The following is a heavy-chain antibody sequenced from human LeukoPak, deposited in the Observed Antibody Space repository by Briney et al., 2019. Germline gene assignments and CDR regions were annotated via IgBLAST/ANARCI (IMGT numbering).Heavy chain of an antibody. CDR1: GGSISSGGYY. Sequence: SETLSLTCTVSGGSISSGGYYWSWIRQHPGKGLEWIGYSYYSGSTYYNPSLKSRVTISVDTSKNQFSLKLSSVTAADTAVYYCARGWGITIFGVVPHGWFDPWGQGTLVTVSS. V-gene: IGHV4-31*03. CDR3: ARGWGITIFGVVPHGWFDP. CDR2: SYYSGST. J-gene: IGHJ5*02. D-gene: IGHD3-3*01.